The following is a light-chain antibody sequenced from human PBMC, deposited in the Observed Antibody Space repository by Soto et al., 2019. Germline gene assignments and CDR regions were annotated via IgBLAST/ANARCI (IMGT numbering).Light chain of an antibody. Sequence: EIVLTQSPATLSLSPGVIATLSCRASQGVSSYLPWYQQKPGQAPRLLIYDASNRATGIPARFSGSGSGTDFTLTISSLEPEDFAVYYCQQRSDWPGGTCGQGTKVEIK. CDR1: QGVSSY. J-gene: IGKJ1*01. CDR2: DAS. V-gene: IGKV3-11*01. CDR3: QQRSDWPGGT.